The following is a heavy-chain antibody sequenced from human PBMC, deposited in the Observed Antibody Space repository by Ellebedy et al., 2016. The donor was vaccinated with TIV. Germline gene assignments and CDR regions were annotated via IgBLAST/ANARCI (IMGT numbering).Heavy chain of an antibody. CDR3: ARDLRNYYYYGMDV. CDR1: GYTFTGYY. J-gene: IGHJ6*02. Sequence: AASVKVSCKASGYTFTGYYMHWVRQAPGQGLEWMGWINPNSGDTNYAQNFQGRVTMTRDTSISTPYMELSSLRSDDTAVYYCARDLRNYYYYGMDVWGQGTTVTVSS. CDR2: INPNSGDT. V-gene: IGHV1-2*02.